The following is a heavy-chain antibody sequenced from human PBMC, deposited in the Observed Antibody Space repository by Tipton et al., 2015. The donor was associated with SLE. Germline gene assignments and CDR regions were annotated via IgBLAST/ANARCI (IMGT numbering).Heavy chain of an antibody. J-gene: IGHJ4*02. CDR3: ARHAGDYAYFDS. V-gene: IGHV4-39*01. CDR1: GGSISGSSYY. Sequence: TLSLTCTVSGGSISGSSYYWGWIRQPPGRGLEWIGNIYYSGNTYYTPSLKSRVTFSVDTYENQLSLKLSSLSAADTAVYYCARHAGDYAYFDSWGQGTLVTVSS. CDR2: IYYSGNT. D-gene: IGHD4-17*01.